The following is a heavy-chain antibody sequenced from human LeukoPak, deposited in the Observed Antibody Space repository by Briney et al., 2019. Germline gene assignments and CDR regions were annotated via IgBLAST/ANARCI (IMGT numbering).Heavy chain of an antibody. D-gene: IGHD5-18*01. V-gene: IGHV3-23*01. Sequence: GGSLRLSCAASGFTFSSYAMGWVRQAPGKGLEWVSAITASGGNTYYADSVKGRFTISRDNSKNTLYLQVNSLRAEDTAVYYCAKGNGYSYGRYYFDYWGQGTLVAVSS. CDR2: ITASGGNT. J-gene: IGHJ4*02. CDR3: AKGNGYSYGRYYFDY. CDR1: GFTFSSYA.